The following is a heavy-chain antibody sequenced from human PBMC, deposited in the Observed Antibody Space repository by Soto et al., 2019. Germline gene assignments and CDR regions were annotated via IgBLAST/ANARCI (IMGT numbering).Heavy chain of an antibody. V-gene: IGHV4-39*01. CDR3: ARSGACSGGSCYPVYYYYYGMDV. Sequence: SETLSLTCTVSGGSISSSSYYWGWIRQPPGKGLEWIGSIYYSGSTYYNPSLKSRVTISVDTSKNQFSLKLSSVTAADTAVYYCARSGACSGGSCYPVYYYYYGMDVWGQGTTVTVSS. D-gene: IGHD2-15*01. J-gene: IGHJ6*02. CDR2: IYYSGST. CDR1: GGSISSSSYY.